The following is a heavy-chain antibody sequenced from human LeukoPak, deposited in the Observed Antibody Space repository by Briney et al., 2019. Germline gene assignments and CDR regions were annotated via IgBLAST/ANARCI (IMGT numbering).Heavy chain of an antibody. CDR1: GGSFSGYY. V-gene: IGHV4-34*01. CDR3: ASSAHYFDY. CDR2: INHSGST. J-gene: IGHJ4*02. Sequence: SSETLSLTCAVYGGSFSGYYWSWIRQPPGKGLEWIGEINHSGSTNYNPSLKSRVTISVDTSKNQFSLKLSSVTAADTAVYYCASSAHYFDYWGQGTLVTVSS.